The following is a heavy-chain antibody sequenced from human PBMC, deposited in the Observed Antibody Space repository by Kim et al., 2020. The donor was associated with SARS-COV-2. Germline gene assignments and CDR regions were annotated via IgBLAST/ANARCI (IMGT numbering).Heavy chain of an antibody. V-gene: IGHV3-21*01. J-gene: IGHJ5*02. CDR3: ARGPYYDFWSGYQRQYWFDP. D-gene: IGHD3-3*01. Sequence: GGSLRLSCAASGFTFSSYSMNWVRQAPGKGLEWVSFISSTSTYIYYADSVKGRFTISRDNAKNSLYLQMNSLRAEDTAVYYCARGPYYDFWSGYQRQYWFDPWGQGTLVTVSS. CDR2: ISSTSTYI. CDR1: GFTFSSYS.